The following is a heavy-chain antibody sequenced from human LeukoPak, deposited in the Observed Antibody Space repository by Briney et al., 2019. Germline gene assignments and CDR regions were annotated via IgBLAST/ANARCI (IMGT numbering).Heavy chain of an antibody. CDR3: AKALHESGYSYYYYYYGMDV. CDR2: ISGSGGST. J-gene: IGHJ6*02. CDR1: GFTFSSYA. V-gene: IGHV3-23*01. D-gene: IGHD3-3*01. Sequence: GGSLRLSCAASGFTFSSYAMSWVRQAPGKGLEWVSAISGSGGSTYYADSVKGRFTISRDNSKNTLYLQMNSLRAEDTAVYYCAKALHESGYSYYYYYYGMDVWGQGTTVTVSS.